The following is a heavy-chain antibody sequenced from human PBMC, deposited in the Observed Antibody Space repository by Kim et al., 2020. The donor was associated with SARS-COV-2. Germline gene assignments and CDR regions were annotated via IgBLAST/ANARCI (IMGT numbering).Heavy chain of an antibody. V-gene: IGHV1-46*01. Sequence: ASVKVSCKASGYTFTSYYMHWVRQAPGQGLEWMGIINPSGGSTSYAQKFQGRVTMTRDTSTSTVYMELSSLRSEDTAVYYCARDLGYYDSSGDGYYYYGMDVWGQGTTVTVSS. CDR3: ARDLGYYDSSGDGYYYYGMDV. J-gene: IGHJ6*02. CDR1: GYTFTSYY. D-gene: IGHD3-22*01. CDR2: INPSGGST.